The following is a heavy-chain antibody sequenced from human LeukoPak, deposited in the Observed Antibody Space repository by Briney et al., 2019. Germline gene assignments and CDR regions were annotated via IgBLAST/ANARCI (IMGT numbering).Heavy chain of an antibody. CDR1: GGSISSSNW. CDR3: ARGGTYDSSGYYYAEYFQH. Sequence: PSGTLSLTCAVSGGSISSSNWWSWVRQPPGKGLEWIGEIYHSGSTNYNPSLKSRVTISVDKSKNQFSLKLSSVTAADTAVYYCARGGTYDSSGYYYAEYFQHWGQGTLVTVSS. J-gene: IGHJ1*01. CDR2: IYHSGST. V-gene: IGHV4-4*02. D-gene: IGHD3-22*01.